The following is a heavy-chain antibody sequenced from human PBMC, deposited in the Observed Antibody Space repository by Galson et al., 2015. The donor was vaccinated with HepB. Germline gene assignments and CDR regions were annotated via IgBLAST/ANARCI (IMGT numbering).Heavy chain of an antibody. D-gene: IGHD3-10*01. CDR2: ISSSSSTI. CDR3: ARDLWFGDRDWYFDL. J-gene: IGHJ2*01. Sequence: SLRLSCAASGFTFSSYSMNWVRQAPGKGLEWVSYISSSSSTIYYADSVKGRFTISRDNAKNSLYLQMNSLRDEDTAVYYCARDLWFGDRDWYFDLWGRGTLVTVSS. V-gene: IGHV3-48*02. CDR1: GFTFSSYS.